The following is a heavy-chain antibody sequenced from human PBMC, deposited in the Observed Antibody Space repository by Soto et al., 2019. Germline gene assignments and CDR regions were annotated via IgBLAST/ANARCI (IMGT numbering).Heavy chain of an antibody. Sequence: PSETLSLTCAVSGGSISSGGYSWSWIRQPPGKGLEWIGYIYHSRSTYSNSFLKSRVTISVDRSKNQYSLKLSSVTAADTAVYYCAREEYSRPSWFDPWGQGTLVTVSS. CDR3: AREEYSRPSWFDP. D-gene: IGHD6-6*01. CDR1: GGSISSGGYS. J-gene: IGHJ5*02. CDR2: IYHSRST. V-gene: IGHV4-30-2*01.